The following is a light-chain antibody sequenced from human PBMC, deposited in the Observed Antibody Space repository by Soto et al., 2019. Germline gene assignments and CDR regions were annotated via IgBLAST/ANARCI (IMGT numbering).Light chain of an antibody. CDR2: GAS. Sequence: EIVLTQSPGTLSLSPGERATLSCRASQSVGSRFLAWYQQKPGQAPRLLIYGASNRATGIPDRFSGSGSGTDFTLTISRLEPEDFAVYYCQQYNNWPGTFGQGTKVDIK. CDR3: QQYNNWPGT. V-gene: IGKV3-20*01. J-gene: IGKJ1*01. CDR1: QSVGSRF.